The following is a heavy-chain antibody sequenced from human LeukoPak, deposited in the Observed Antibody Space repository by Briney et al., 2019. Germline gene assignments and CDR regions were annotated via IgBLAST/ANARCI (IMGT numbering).Heavy chain of an antibody. CDR3: AKSGGYGLIDY. CDR2: IYDSVST. Sequence: SETLSLTCTVSGASISGSGYYWGWIRQPPGKGLEWIGNIYDSVSTYYNASLQSRVTISIDTSKNQFSLRLSSVTAADTAMYYCAKSGGYGLIDYWGQGTLVTVSS. J-gene: IGHJ4*02. CDR1: GASISGSGYY. V-gene: IGHV4-39*01. D-gene: IGHD1-26*01.